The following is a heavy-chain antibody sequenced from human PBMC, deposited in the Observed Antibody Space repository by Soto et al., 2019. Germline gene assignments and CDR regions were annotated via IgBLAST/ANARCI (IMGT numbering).Heavy chain of an antibody. D-gene: IGHD1-26*01. V-gene: IGHV3-74*03. J-gene: IGHJ3*01. CDR2: IHNDGSRT. CDR3: ARGDRGAFDL. CDR1: GFTFSYYW. Sequence: EVQLVESGEGLVQPGESLRLSCAASGFTFSYYWMHWVRQTPGKGLLWVSHIHNDGSRTTYADSVKGRFTISRDNARNTVYLQMNSLRDDDTAVYYCARGDRGAFDLWGQGTAVTVSS.